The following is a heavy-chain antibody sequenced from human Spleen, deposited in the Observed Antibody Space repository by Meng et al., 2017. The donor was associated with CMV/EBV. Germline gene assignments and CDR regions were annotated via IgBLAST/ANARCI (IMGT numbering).Heavy chain of an antibody. Sequence: SVKVSCKASGSTFSSYAISWVRQAPGQGLEWMGGIIPIFGTANYAQKFQGRVTITTDESTSTAYMELSSLRSEDTAVYYCARGENPAAGWFDPWGQGTLVTVSS. CDR1: GSTFSSYA. V-gene: IGHV1-69*05. CDR2: IIPIFGTA. D-gene: IGHD1-14*01. J-gene: IGHJ5*02. CDR3: ARGENPAAGWFDP.